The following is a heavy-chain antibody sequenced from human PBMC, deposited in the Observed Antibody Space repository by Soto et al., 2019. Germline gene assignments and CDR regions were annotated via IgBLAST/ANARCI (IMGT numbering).Heavy chain of an antibody. J-gene: IGHJ4*02. CDR2: MNPNSGNT. CDR3: AREDILTGYYWDY. D-gene: IGHD3-9*01. CDR1: GYTFTSYD. Sequence: ASVKVSCKASGYTFTSYDINWVRQATGQGLEWMGWMNPNSGNTGYAQKFQGRVTMTRNTSRGTSYKELSSLVSEATAVYYCAREDILTGYYWDYWGQGTLVTVSS. V-gene: IGHV1-8*01.